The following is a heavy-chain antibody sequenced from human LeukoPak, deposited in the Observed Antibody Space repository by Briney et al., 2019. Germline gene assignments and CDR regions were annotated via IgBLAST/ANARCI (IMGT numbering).Heavy chain of an antibody. J-gene: IGHJ5*02. V-gene: IGHV4-59*01. CDR3: ARSTILFATDLFDP. D-gene: IGHD3-3*01. CDR2: IYYSGST. CDR1: GGSISSYY. Sequence: SETLSLTCTVSGGSISSYYWSWIRQPPGKGLEWIGYIYYSGSTNYNPSLKSRVTISVDTSKNQFSLKLSSVTAADTAVYYCARSTILFATDLFDPWGQGTLVTVSS.